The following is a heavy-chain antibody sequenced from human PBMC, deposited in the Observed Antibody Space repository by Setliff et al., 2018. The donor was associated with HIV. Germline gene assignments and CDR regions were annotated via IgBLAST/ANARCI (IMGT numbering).Heavy chain of an antibody. CDR1: GFPFSTYA. Sequence: GGSLRLSCAASGFPFSTYAMHWVRQAPGEGLVWISRIGPDGSETHYADSVKGRFTISRDNAKNTLYLQLNSLRAEDTAVYYCAMAVIFDYWGQGTLVTVSS. D-gene: IGHD6-19*01. J-gene: IGHJ4*02. CDR2: IGPDGSET. CDR3: AMAVIFDY. V-gene: IGHV3-74*01.